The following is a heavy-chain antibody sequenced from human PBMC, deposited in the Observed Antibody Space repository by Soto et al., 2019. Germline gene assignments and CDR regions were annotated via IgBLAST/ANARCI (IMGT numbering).Heavy chain of an antibody. V-gene: IGHV1-46*03. Sequence: GASVKVSCKASENTFSTYSLHWVRQAPGQGLEWMGVINPTTTTITDAQKFQGRVTMTRDTSTSTVFLELSSLRSGDTAVYFCARDLYSTSWYVRAFDMWGQGTMVTVSS. J-gene: IGHJ3*02. CDR1: ENTFSTYS. D-gene: IGHD6-13*01. CDR3: ARDLYSTSWYVRAFDM. CDR2: INPTTTTI.